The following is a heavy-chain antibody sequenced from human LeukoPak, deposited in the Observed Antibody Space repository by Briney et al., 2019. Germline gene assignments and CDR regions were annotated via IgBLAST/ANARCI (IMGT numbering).Heavy chain of an antibody. CDR2: IYYSGST. Sequence: SETLSLTCTVSGGSISSYYWSWIRQPPGKGLEWIGYIYYSGSTNYSPSLKSRVTISADTSKNQFSLKLSSVTAADTAVYYCARKGLTGGLDYWGQGTLVTVSS. J-gene: IGHJ4*02. D-gene: IGHD2-8*02. V-gene: IGHV4-59*01. CDR3: ARKGLTGGLDY. CDR1: GGSISSYY.